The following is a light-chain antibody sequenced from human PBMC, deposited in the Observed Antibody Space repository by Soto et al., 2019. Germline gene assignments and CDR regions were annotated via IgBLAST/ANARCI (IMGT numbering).Light chain of an antibody. CDR1: QSVSSY. V-gene: IGKV3-11*01. J-gene: IGKJ3*01. Sequence: EIVFTQSPATLSLSPGERATLSCRASQSVSSYLAWYQQKPGQAPRLLIYDASHRATGIPARFSGSGSGTDFTLIISSLXPEDFAVYYCQHRTNWPPFTFGPGTKVDIK. CDR3: QHRTNWPPFT. CDR2: DAS.